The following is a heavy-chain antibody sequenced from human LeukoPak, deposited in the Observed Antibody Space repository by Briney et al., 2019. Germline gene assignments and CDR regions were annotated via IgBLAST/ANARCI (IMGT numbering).Heavy chain of an antibody. CDR1: GGSISSYY. Sequence: SETLSLTCTVSGGSISSYYWSWIWQPPGKGLEWIGYIYYSGSTNYNPSLKSRVTISVDTSKNQFSLKLSSVTAADTAVYYCARDLRDYGAFDIWGQGTMVTVSS. CDR3: ARDLRDYGAFDI. J-gene: IGHJ3*02. CDR2: IYYSGST. D-gene: IGHD4-17*01. V-gene: IGHV4-59*01.